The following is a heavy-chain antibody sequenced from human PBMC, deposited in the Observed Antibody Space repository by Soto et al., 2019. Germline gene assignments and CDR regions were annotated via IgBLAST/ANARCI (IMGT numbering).Heavy chain of an antibody. CDR1: GFTFSDHY. CDR3: TRDTYTALDF. CDR2: IRNRGQSHIA. D-gene: IGHD2-2*02. Sequence: PGGSLRLSCAASGFTFSDHYMDWVRQAPGKGLAWVGRIRNRGQSHIADYASSVKGRFTMSRDDSENSLHLQMNSLKTEDTTVYYCTRDTYTALDFWGQGTLVTVSS. V-gene: IGHV3-72*01. J-gene: IGHJ4*02.